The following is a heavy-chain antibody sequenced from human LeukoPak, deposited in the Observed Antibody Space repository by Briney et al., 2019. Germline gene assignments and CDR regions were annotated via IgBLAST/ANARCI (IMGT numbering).Heavy chain of an antibody. CDR3: AKDATARQYYDILTGELRRWFDP. D-gene: IGHD3-9*01. J-gene: IGHJ5*02. CDR1: GFTFSSYA. CDR2: ISGSGGST. Sequence: PGGSLRLSCAASGFTFSSYAMSWVRQAPGKGLEWVSAISGSGGSTYYADSVKGRFTISRDNSKNTLYLQMNSLRAEDTAVYYCAKDATARQYYDILTGELRRWFDPWGQGTLVTVSS. V-gene: IGHV3-23*01.